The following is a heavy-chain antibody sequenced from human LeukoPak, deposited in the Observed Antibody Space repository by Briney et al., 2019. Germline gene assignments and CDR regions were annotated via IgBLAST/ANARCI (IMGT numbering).Heavy chain of an antibody. CDR2: INHSGST. D-gene: IGHD5-24*01. CDR3: ARVRPEWLQFLGYYFDY. CDR1: GGSFSGYY. Sequence: PSETLSLTCAVYGGSFSGYYWSWIRQPPGKGLEWIGEINHSGSTNYNPSLKSRVTISVDTSKNQFSLKLSSVTAADTAVYYCARVRPEWLQFLGYYFDYWGQGTLVTVSS. J-gene: IGHJ4*02. V-gene: IGHV4-34*01.